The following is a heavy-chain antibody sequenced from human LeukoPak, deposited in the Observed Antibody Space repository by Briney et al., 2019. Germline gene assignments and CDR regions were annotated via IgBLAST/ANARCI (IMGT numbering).Heavy chain of an antibody. J-gene: IGHJ6*04. D-gene: IGHD3-10*02. Sequence: GGSLRLSCAASGFTFSGYAMNWVRQAPGKGLEWVSYISSSGSTIYYADSVKGRFTISRDNAKNSLYLQMNSLRAEDTAVYYCTELGITMIGGVWGKGTTVTISS. V-gene: IGHV3-48*03. CDR1: GFTFSGYA. CDR2: ISSSGSTI. CDR3: TELGITMIGGV.